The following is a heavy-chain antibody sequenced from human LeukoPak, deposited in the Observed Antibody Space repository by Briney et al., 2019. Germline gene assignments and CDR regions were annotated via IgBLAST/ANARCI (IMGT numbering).Heavy chain of an antibody. Sequence: SETLSLTCTVSGGSISSSSYYWGWIRQPPGKGLEWIGSIYHSGSTYYNPSLKSRVTISVDTSKNQFSLKLSSVTAADTAVYYCARVVMTTVTTWGQGTLVTVSS. CDR2: IYHSGST. D-gene: IGHD4-17*01. CDR1: GGSISSSSYY. J-gene: IGHJ5*02. V-gene: IGHV4-39*07. CDR3: ARVVMTTVTT.